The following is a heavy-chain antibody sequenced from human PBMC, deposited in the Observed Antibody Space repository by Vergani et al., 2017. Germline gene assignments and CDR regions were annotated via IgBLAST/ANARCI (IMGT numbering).Heavy chain of an antibody. D-gene: IGHD3-3*01. J-gene: IGHJ4*02. CDR1: GFTFNHYA. Sequence: EVQLLESGGDLVQPGGSLRLSCAASGFTFNHYAMNWVRQAPGKGLEWVSGISGSGGSTYYAGSVKGRFTISRDSSKNTLYLQMNSLRAEDTAVYYCARGGGAIFGVVDYWGQGTLVTVSS. CDR3: ARGGGAIFGVVDY. V-gene: IGHV3-23*01. CDR2: ISGSGGST.